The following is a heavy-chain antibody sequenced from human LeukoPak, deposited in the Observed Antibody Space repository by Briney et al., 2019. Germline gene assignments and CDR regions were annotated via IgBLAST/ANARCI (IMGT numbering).Heavy chain of an antibody. D-gene: IGHD2-2*01. CDR2: INHSGST. J-gene: IGHJ4*02. CDR1: GGSFSGYY. V-gene: IGHV4-34*01. CDR3: ARGAVPAATLAYFDY. Sequence: SETLSLTCAVYGGSFSGYYWSWIRQPPGKGLEWIGEINHSGSTNYNPSLKSRVTISVDTSKNQFPLKLSSVTAADTAVYYCARGAVPAATLAYFDYWGQGTLVTVSS.